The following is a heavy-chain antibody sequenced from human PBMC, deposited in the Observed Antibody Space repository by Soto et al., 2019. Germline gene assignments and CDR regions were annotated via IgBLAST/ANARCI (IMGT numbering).Heavy chain of an antibody. CDR3: AKRASGSDFDY. CDR2: ISGSGDST. D-gene: IGHD1-26*01. Sequence: EVQLLESGGGLVQPGGSLRLSCAASGFTFSSYAKNWVRQAPGKGLEWVSVISGSGDSTYYADSVKGRFTISRDNSKNTLYLQMNSLRAEDTAVYYCAKRASGSDFDYWGQGTLVTVSS. CDR1: GFTFSSYA. V-gene: IGHV3-23*01. J-gene: IGHJ4*02.